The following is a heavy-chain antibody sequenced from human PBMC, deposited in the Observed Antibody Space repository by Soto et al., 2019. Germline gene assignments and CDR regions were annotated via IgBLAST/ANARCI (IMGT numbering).Heavy chain of an antibody. J-gene: IGHJ3*02. V-gene: IGHV3-23*01. CDR3: AKRVLYSSSWVALDI. D-gene: IGHD6-13*01. CDR2: ISDDGYNK. CDR1: GFTFSNYG. Sequence: EVQLLESGGGLVQPGGSLRLSCAASGFTFSNYGMNWVRQAPGKGLEWVSAISDDGYNKYYTDSVKGRFTISRDNPKSTLYLHMNNMRAGDTAVYYCAKRVLYSSSWVALDIWGQGTTVTVSS.